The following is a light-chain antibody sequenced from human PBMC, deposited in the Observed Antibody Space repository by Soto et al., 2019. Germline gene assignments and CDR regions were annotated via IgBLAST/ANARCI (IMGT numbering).Light chain of an antibody. J-gene: IGLJ1*01. CDR2: EGS. CDR1: SSDVGSYNL. Sequence: QSVLTQPPSASGTPGQRVTISCSGSSSDVGSYNLVSWYQQHPGKAPKLMIYEGSKRPSGVSNRFSGSKSGNTASLTISGLQAEDEADYYCCSYVGSSTYVFGTGTKVTVL. CDR3: CSYVGSSTYV. V-gene: IGLV2-23*01.